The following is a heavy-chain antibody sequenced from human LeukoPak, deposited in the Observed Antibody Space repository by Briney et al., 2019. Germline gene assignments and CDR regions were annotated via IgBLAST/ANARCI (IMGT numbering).Heavy chain of an antibody. CDR3: ARGGTRGYSPVDY. D-gene: IGHD5-18*01. J-gene: IGHJ4*02. Sequence: GGSLRLSCAASEFIFSTYWMSWVRQAPGKGLEWVANIKQDGSERNYVDSVKGRSTISRDNAKNSLFLQMNSLRVEDTAVYYCARGGTRGYSPVDYWGQGILVTVSS. CDR1: EFIFSTYW. V-gene: IGHV3-7*03. CDR2: IKQDGSER.